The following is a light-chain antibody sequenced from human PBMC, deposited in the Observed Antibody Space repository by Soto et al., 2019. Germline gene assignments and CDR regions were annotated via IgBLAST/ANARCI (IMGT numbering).Light chain of an antibody. Sequence: QSVLTQPPSVSGAPGQRVTISCTGSSSNIGAGYDVHWYQQDPGTAPKLLIHGNNNRPSGVPDRFSGSKSGTSASLAITGLQAEDEADYYCQSYDSSLSGSVFGGGTKLTVL. V-gene: IGLV1-40*01. CDR3: QSYDSSLSGSV. CDR2: GNN. CDR1: SSNIGAGYD. J-gene: IGLJ2*01.